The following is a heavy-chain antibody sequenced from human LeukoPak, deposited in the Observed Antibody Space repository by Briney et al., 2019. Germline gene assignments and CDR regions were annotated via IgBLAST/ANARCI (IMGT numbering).Heavy chain of an antibody. CDR2: FDPEDGET. D-gene: IGHD1-26*01. J-gene: IGHJ4*02. Sequence: ASVKVSFKVSGYPLTELSMHWVRPAPGKGLERMGGFDPEDGETIYAQKFQGRVTITEDTSTDTAYMELSSLRSEDTAVYYCATDRKWELVPFDYWGQGTLVTVSS. V-gene: IGHV1-24*01. CDR1: GYPLTELS. CDR3: ATDRKWELVPFDY.